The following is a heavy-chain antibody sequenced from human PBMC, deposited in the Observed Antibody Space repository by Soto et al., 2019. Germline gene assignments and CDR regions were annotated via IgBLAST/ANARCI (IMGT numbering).Heavy chain of an antibody. CDR2: IYYSGST. CDR1: GGSISSGYYY. D-gene: IGHD2-15*01. V-gene: IGHV4-30-4*01. Sequence: LSRTCAVSGGSISSGYYYCSCIRQPPGKGLEWIGYIYYSGSTYYNPSLKSRVSISVDTSKNQFSLKLSSVTAADTDVYYCDRDSLYGGTFDYRGQGTLVTV. CDR3: DRDSLYGGTFDY. J-gene: IGHJ4*02.